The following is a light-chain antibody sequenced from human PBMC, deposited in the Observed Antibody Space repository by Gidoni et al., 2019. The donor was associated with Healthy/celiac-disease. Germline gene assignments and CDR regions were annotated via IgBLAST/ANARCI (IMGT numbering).Light chain of an antibody. CDR1: QSLLHSNGYNY. CDR2: LGS. CDR3: MQALQTPLT. Sequence: EIVMTQSPLSLPVTPGEPASISCRSSQSLLHSNGYNYLDWYLQKPGQSPQLLIYLGSNRASGVPDRFSVSGSGTDFTLKISRVEAEDVGVYYCMQALQTPLTFGGGTKVEIK. V-gene: IGKV2-28*01. J-gene: IGKJ4*01.